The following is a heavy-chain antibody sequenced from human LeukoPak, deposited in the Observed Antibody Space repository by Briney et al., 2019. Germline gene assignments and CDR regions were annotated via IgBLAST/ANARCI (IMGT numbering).Heavy chain of an antibody. CDR3: ASGPLSGSYSHFDY. CDR1: GFTFSSYS. Sequence: GGSLRLSCAASGFTFSSYSMNWVRQAPGKGLEWVSSISSSSSYIYYADSVKGRFTISRDNAKNSLYLQMNSLRAEDTAVYYCASGPLSGSYSHFDYWGQGTLVTVSS. CDR2: ISSSSSYI. V-gene: IGHV3-21*01. J-gene: IGHJ4*02. D-gene: IGHD1-26*01.